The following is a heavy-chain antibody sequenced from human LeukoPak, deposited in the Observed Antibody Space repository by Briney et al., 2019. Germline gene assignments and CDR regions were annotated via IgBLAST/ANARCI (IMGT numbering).Heavy chain of an antibody. J-gene: IGHJ3*02. Sequence: GGSLRLSCAASGFTFSSYWMSWVRQAPGKGLEWVANIKQDGSEKYYVDSVKGRFTISRDNAKNSLYLQMNSLRAEDTAVYYCARALEYSSSSGIDAFDIWGQGTMVTVSS. CDR2: IKQDGSEK. CDR3: ARALEYSSSSGIDAFDI. D-gene: IGHD6-6*01. V-gene: IGHV3-7*01. CDR1: GFTFSSYW.